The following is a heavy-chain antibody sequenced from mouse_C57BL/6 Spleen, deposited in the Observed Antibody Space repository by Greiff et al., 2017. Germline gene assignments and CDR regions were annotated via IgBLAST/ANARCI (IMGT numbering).Heavy chain of an antibody. D-gene: IGHD2-4*01. V-gene: IGHV1-80*01. CDR2: IYPGDGDT. J-gene: IGHJ4*01. Sequence: VQLQQSGAELVKPGASVKISCKASGYAFSSYWMNWVKQRPGKGLEWIGQIYPGDGDTNYNGKFKGKATLTADKSSSTAYMQLSSLTSEDSSVYFCARAYYYYEGGYCGQGTSVTVSS. CDR1: GYAFSSYW. CDR3: ARAYYYYEGGY.